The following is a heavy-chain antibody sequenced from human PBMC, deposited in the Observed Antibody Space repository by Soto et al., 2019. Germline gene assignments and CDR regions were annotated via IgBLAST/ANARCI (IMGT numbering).Heavy chain of an antibody. CDR3: ARYRGPYNSNFDY. D-gene: IGHD6-13*01. V-gene: IGHV4-39*01. CDR2: IYYSGNT. CDR1: GDSISSIDYY. Sequence: SETLSLLCSVSGDSISSIDYYWGWIRQPPGKGLEWIGSIYYSGNTYYDLSLKSRVTISVDTSKNQFSLELSSVTAADTAVYFCARYRGPYNSNFDYWGQGTLVTVSS. J-gene: IGHJ4*02.